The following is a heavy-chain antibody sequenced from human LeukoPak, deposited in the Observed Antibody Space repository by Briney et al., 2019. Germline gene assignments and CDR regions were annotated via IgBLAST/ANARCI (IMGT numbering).Heavy chain of an antibody. CDR1: GGSISNHY. CDR3: AKHLTNAYYDMIWFDP. D-gene: IGHD3-16*01. CDR2: AYYSGST. V-gene: IGHV4-59*11. Sequence: SETLSLTCTASGGSISNHYWSWIRQAPGKGLEWIGYAYYSGSTNYNPSVKSRVTISVDTSNNQFSLRLSSVTAADTAVYYCAKHLTNAYYDMIWFDPWGQGTLVTVTS. J-gene: IGHJ5*02.